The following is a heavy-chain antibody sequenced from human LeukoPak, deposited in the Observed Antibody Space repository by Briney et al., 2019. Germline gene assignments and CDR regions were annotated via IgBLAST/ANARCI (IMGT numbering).Heavy chain of an antibody. Sequence: SETLSLTCTVSGSSISSYYWSWIRQPPGKGLEWIGYIYYSGSTNYNPSLKSRVTISVDTSKNQFSLKLSSVTAADTAVYYCAREDYGVFDYWGQGTLVTVSS. D-gene: IGHD4-17*01. CDR2: IYYSGST. J-gene: IGHJ4*02. CDR1: GSSISSYY. V-gene: IGHV4-59*01. CDR3: AREDYGVFDY.